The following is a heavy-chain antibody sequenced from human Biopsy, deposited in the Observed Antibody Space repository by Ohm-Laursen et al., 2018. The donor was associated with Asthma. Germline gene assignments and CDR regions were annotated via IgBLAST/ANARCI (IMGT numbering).Heavy chain of an antibody. D-gene: IGHD2-21*02. V-gene: IGHV3-30*03. CDR3: TRDRFYNSVTSESFYYGVDV. CDR1: GFRFPIYG. CDR2: ISYDGRET. Sequence: SLRLSCAASGFRFPIYGMHWVRQGPGKGPEWVALISYDGRETGYVDSVKGRFTISRDNFRNTAHLQMSSLRPGDSAVYYCTRDRFYNSVTSESFYYGVDVWGQGTTVTVSS. J-gene: IGHJ6*02.